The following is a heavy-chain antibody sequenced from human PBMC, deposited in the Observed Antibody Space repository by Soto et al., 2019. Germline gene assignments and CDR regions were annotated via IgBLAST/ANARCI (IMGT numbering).Heavy chain of an antibody. D-gene: IGHD4-17*01. V-gene: IGHV1-18*01. CDR2: ISPFKGDT. CDR1: GYTFIGYG. Sequence: QVQLLQSGVEVQKAGASVKISCKASGYTFIGYGISWVRQAPGQGLEWMGWISPFKGDTNYAQSLQGRVTLTADTSTNTAYMILRSLKSDDTAVYYCARDYGDYPTYYAMDIWGQGTTVAVSS. CDR3: ARDYGDYPTYYAMDI. J-gene: IGHJ6*02.